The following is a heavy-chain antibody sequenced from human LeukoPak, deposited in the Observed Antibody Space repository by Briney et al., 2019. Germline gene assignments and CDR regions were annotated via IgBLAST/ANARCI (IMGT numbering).Heavy chain of an antibody. CDR2: VYYTGRT. Sequence: PSETLSLTCSVSDGSTTGYYWSWIRQPPGKGLEWIAYVYYTGRTLYNPSLESRVTISVDTSKTQFSLKLSSVTAADTAVYYCARHRALLEYSSSSNWFDPWGQGTLVTVSS. V-gene: IGHV4-59*08. D-gene: IGHD6-6*01. CDR1: DGSTTGYY. J-gene: IGHJ5*02. CDR3: ARHRALLEYSSSSNWFDP.